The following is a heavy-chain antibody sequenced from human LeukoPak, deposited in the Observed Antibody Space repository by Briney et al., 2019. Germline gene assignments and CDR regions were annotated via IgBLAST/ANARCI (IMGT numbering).Heavy chain of an antibody. J-gene: IGHJ3*02. Sequence: GESLKISCKGSGYSFTNYWIAWVRQMPGKGLEWMGIIYPGDSDTRYSPSFQGQVTISADRSISTAYLQWSSLKASDTAMYYCASRDFWSAYYAFDIWGQGTMVTVSS. CDR2: IYPGDSDT. CDR3: ASRDFWSAYYAFDI. V-gene: IGHV5-51*01. CDR1: GYSFTNYW. D-gene: IGHD3-3*01.